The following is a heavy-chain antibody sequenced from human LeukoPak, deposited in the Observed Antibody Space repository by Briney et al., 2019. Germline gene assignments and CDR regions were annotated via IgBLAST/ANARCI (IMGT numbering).Heavy chain of an antibody. D-gene: IGHD3-10*01. J-gene: IGHJ4*02. CDR2: ISGSGGST. CDR3: AKVLVSMVRGAFDY. CDR1: GFTFSSYA. Sequence: GGSLRLSCAASGFTFSSYAMSWVRQAPGKGLEWVSGISGSGGSTYYADSVKGRFTISRDNSKNTLYLQMNSLRAEDTAVYYCAKVLVSMVRGAFDYWGQGTLVTVSS. V-gene: IGHV3-23*01.